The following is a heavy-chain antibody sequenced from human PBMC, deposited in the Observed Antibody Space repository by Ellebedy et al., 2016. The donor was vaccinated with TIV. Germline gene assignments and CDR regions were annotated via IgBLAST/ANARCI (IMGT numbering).Heavy chain of an antibody. D-gene: IGHD4-17*01. CDR1: GDSIRSSVYY. CDR3: ARHSTVTTIGT. J-gene: IGHJ5*02. Sequence: MPSETLSLTCTVSGDSIRSSVYYWGWIRQPPGKGLEWLGSFSQSGSTYSHPSLTSRVTISVDTSKTQSSLKLSSVTAADTAIFYCARHSTVTTIGTWGQGALVTVSS. CDR2: FSQSGST. V-gene: IGHV4-39*01.